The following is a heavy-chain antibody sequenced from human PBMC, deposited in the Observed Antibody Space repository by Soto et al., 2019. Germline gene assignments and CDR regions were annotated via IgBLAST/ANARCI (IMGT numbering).Heavy chain of an antibody. V-gene: IGHV4-59*01. CDR1: GGSISSYY. CDR2: IYYSGST. CDR3: ARGYYGSGSYHYYYYGMDV. D-gene: IGHD3-10*01. J-gene: IGHJ6*02. Sequence: SETLSLTCTVSGGSISSYYWSWIRQPPGKGLEWIGYIYYSGSTNYNPSLKSRVTISVDTSKNQFSLKLSSVTAADTAAYYCARGYYGSGSYHYYYYGMDVWGQGTTVTVSS.